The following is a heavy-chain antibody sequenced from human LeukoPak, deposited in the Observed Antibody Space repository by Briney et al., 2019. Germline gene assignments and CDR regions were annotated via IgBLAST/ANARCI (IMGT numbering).Heavy chain of an antibody. D-gene: IGHD3/OR15-3a*01. CDR1: GFTLSSYE. CDR3: ARVGLALDY. J-gene: IGHJ4*02. CDR2: ISSSGSTI. V-gene: IGHV3-48*03. Sequence: GGSLRLSCAASGFTLSSYEMNWVRQARGKGVEWVSYISSSGSTIYYADSVKGRFTISRDNAKNSLHLQMNSLRAEDTAVYYCARVGLALDYWGQGTLVTVSS.